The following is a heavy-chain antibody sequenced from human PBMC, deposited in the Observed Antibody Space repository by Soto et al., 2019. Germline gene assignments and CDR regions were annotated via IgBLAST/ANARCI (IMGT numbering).Heavy chain of an antibody. CDR1: GGTFSSYA. CDR2: IIPIFGTA. V-gene: IGHV1-69*13. D-gene: IGHD5-12*01. Sequence: SVKVSCKASGGTFSSYAISWVRQAPGQGLEWMGGIIPIFGTANYAQKFQGRVTITADESTSTAYMELSSLRSEDTAVYYCARDGYSGYDLVSYFDYWGQGTLVTVSS. J-gene: IGHJ4*02. CDR3: ARDGYSGYDLVSYFDY.